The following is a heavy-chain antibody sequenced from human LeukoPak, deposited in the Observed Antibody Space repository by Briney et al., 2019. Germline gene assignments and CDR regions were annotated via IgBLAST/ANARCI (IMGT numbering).Heavy chain of an antibody. J-gene: IGHJ5*02. CDR3: ALEGLGMVRGVT. Sequence: SETLSLTCAVYGGSFSGYYWSWIPQPPGKGLEWIGEINHSGSTNYNPSLKSRVTISVDTSKNQFSLKLSSVTAADTAVYYCALEGLGMVRGVTWGQGTLVTVSS. CDR1: GGSFSGYY. V-gene: IGHV4-34*01. CDR2: INHSGST. D-gene: IGHD3-10*01.